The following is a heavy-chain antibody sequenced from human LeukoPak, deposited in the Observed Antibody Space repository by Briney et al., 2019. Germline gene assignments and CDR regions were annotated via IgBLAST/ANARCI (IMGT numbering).Heavy chain of an antibody. CDR3: TRDGKDCSSTSCSADY. V-gene: IGHV3-21*01. D-gene: IGHD2-2*01. CDR2: ISVSSSYI. CDR1: GFTFSTYT. Sequence: GGSLRLSCAASGFTFSTYTMNWVRQAPGKGLEWVSSISVSSSYIYYAGSVKGRYTISRDNAKNSLYLQMNSLRVEDTAVYFCTRDGKDCSSTSCSADYWGQGTLVTVSS. J-gene: IGHJ4*02.